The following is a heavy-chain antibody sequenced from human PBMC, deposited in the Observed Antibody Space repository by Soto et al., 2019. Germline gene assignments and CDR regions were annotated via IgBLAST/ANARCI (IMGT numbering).Heavy chain of an antibody. CDR3: AKDRGLAESGRWSHYYYGMDV. J-gene: IGHJ6*02. V-gene: IGHV3-30*18. CDR1: GFTFSDSY. Sequence: GGSLRLSCAASGFTFSDSYMSWIRQAPGKGLEWVAVISSDGSSKYYGDSVRGRFTISRDNSKNTLFLEMNSLRSEDTAVYYCAKDRGLAESGRWSHYYYGMDVWGQGTTVTVSS. D-gene: IGHD1-26*01. CDR2: ISSDGSSK.